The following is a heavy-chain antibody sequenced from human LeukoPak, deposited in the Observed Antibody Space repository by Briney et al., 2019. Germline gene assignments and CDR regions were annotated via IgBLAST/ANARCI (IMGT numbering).Heavy chain of an antibody. CDR1: GFTFSSYW. Sequence: GGSLRLSCAASGFTFSSYWMPWVRQAPGKGLEWVANIKEDGSEKNYLESMKGRFTISRDNAKNSLYLQMNSLRAEDTAIYYCARYYYNNDGYSEDAFDIWGQGTMVTVSS. J-gene: IGHJ3*02. CDR2: IKEDGSEK. V-gene: IGHV3-7*01. D-gene: IGHD3-22*01. CDR3: ARYYYNNDGYSEDAFDI.